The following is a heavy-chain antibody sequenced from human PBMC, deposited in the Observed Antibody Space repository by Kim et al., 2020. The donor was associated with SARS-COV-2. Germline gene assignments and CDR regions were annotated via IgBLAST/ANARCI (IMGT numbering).Heavy chain of an antibody. D-gene: IGHD4-17*01. CDR3: ARRTAVTTRTVGAMDV. CDR1: GFTFSTYS. V-gene: IGHV3-48*02. J-gene: IGHJ6*02. Sequence: GGSLRLSCATSGFTFSTYSVNWVRQAPGKGLEWVSYIDTTRSYIYYADSVKGRFTVSRDNAKNSLYLQMNSLRDEDTAVYYCARRTAVTTRTVGAMDVWGQGTTVTVSS. CDR2: IDTTRSYI.